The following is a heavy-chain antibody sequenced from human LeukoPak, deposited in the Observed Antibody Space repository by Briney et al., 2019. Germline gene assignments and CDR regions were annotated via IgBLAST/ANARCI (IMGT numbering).Heavy chain of an antibody. CDR2: INHSGST. D-gene: IGHD6-13*01. Sequence: PSETLSLTCAVYGGSFSGYYWSWIRQPPGKGPEWIGEINHSGSTNYNPSLKSRVTMSVDTSKNQFSLKLSSVTAADTAVYYCARESRRIAAAGPSYYMDVWGRGTTVTVSS. J-gene: IGHJ6*03. CDR1: GGSFSGYY. CDR3: ARESRRIAAAGPSYYMDV. V-gene: IGHV4-34*01.